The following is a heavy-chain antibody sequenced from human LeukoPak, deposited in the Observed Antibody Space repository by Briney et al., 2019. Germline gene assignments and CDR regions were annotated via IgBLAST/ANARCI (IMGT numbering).Heavy chain of an antibody. CDR1: DFTFSNYA. Sequence: GGSLRLSCAAFDFTFSNYAMSWVRQSPGKGLEWVSGTSGSGGSRYYPDSVKGRFTISRDNSKNTLYLQMNSLRAEDTAVYYCARRAGAYSHPYDYWGQGALVTVSS. CDR2: TSGSGGSR. V-gene: IGHV3-23*01. J-gene: IGHJ4*02. CDR3: ARRAGAYSHPYDY. D-gene: IGHD4/OR15-4a*01.